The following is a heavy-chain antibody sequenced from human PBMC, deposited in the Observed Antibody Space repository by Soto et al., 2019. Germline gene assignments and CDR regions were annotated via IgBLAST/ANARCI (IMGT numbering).Heavy chain of an antibody. CDR1: GFTFDVYA. D-gene: IGHD6-13*01. Sequence: EVQLVESGGGWVQPGRYLRLFCAASGFTFDVYAMHWVRQAPGKGLEWVSGINYNSGSVGYADSVKGRFTISRDNAKNSLHLQMNSLRAEDTAVYYCAKDISLRGWVYLVVEYWGQGTLVTVSP. J-gene: IGHJ4*02. CDR3: AKDISLRGWVYLVVEY. CDR2: INYNSGSV. V-gene: IGHV3-9*01.